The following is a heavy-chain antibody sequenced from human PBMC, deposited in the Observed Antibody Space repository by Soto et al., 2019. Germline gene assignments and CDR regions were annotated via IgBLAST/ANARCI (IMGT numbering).Heavy chain of an antibody. CDR2: IIPILGIA. V-gene: IGHV1-69*02. Sequence: QVQLVQSGAEVKKPGSSVKVSCKASGGTFSSYTISWVRQAPGQGLEWMGRIIPILGIANYAQKFQGRVTITADKSXXTXYXXLSSLRSEDTAVYYCASDGIAAAGTPYYYYYGMDVWGQGTTVTVSS. J-gene: IGHJ6*02. D-gene: IGHD6-13*01. CDR1: GGTFSSYT. CDR3: ASDGIAAAGTPYYYYYGMDV.